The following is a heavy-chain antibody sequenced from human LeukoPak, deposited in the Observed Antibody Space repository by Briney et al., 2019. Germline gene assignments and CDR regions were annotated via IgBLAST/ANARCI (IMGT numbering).Heavy chain of an antibody. CDR1: GFTFSTYT. J-gene: IGHJ3*01. D-gene: IGHD3-10*01. CDR3: ASTMVRGVIDAFDV. Sequence: GGSLRLSCAASGFTFSTYTMNWVRQTPEKGLEWVASIGSSSSNYINYADSMKGRFTISRDNAKNSLYLQMNILGDDDTAVYYCASTMVRGVIDAFDVWGQGAMVTVSS. V-gene: IGHV3-21*01. CDR2: IGSSSSNYI.